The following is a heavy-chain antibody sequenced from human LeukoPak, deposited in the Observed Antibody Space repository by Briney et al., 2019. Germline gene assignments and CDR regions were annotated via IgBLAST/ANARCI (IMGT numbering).Heavy chain of an antibody. V-gene: IGHV1-3*01. D-gene: IGHD1-26*01. Sequence: GASVTVSCKASGYTFTSYAMHWVRQAPGQRLEWMGWINAGNGNTKYSQKFQGRVTITRDTSASTAYMELSSLRSEDTAVYYCARDRLVGATGFDYWGQGTLVTVSS. J-gene: IGHJ4*02. CDR3: ARDRLVGATGFDY. CDR1: GYTFTSYA. CDR2: INAGNGNT.